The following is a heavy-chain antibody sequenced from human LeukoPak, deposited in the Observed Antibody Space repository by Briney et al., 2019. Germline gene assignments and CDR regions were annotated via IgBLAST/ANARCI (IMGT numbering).Heavy chain of an antibody. CDR1: GLTLSLKY. Sequence: GGSLRLSCAASGLTLSLKYMHWVRQAPGMGLEWVSVIYSGGTTYYADSVKGRFTISRDSSKNTLYLQMNSLRAGDTAVYYCASGSRDVIDYWGQGTLVTVSS. CDR2: IYSGGTT. J-gene: IGHJ4*02. V-gene: IGHV3-53*01. CDR3: ASGSRDVIDY. D-gene: IGHD1-14*01.